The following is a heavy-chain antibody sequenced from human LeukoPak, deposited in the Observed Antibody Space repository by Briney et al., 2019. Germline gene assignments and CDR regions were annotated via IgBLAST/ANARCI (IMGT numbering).Heavy chain of an antibody. CDR2: IHYTGST. CDR1: GGSIRGYY. D-gene: IGHD3-10*01. Sequence: SETLSLTCTVSGGSIRGYYWSWIRQPPGKGLEWIGYIHYTGSTDYNPSLNSRLTMSVDTSKNQFSLKLSSVTAADTAVYYCAREITMVRGVIKDWFDPWGQGTLVTVSS. CDR3: AREITMVRGVIKDWFDP. V-gene: IGHV4-59*12. J-gene: IGHJ5*02.